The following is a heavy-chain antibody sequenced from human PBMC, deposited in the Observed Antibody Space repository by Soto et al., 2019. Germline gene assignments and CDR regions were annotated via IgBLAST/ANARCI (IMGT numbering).Heavy chain of an antibody. V-gene: IGHV6-1*01. J-gene: IGHJ4*02. D-gene: IGHD6-19*01. Sequence: PSQTLSLTCAISGDSVSSNSAAWNWIRQSPSRGLEWLGRTYYRSKWYNDYAVSVKSRITVNPDTYKNQFSLQLKSVTPKDTALYSCARVKSGWYAYWGQGTLVTVSS. CDR2: TYYRSKWYN. CDR1: GDSVSSNSAA. CDR3: ARVKSGWYAY.